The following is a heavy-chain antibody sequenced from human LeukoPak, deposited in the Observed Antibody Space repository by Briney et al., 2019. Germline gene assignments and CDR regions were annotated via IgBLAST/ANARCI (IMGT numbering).Heavy chain of an antibody. CDR2: ISGSGGRT. CDR1: GFTFSSYA. V-gene: IGHV3-23*01. D-gene: IGHD2-2*01. CDR3: AKRYAAGVVDY. Sequence: GGSLRLSCAASGFTFSSYAMSWVRQAPGKGLEWVSAISGSGGRTYYADSVKGRFTISRDNSENTLYLQMNSLRAEDTAVYYCAKRYAAGVVDYWGQGTLVTVSS. J-gene: IGHJ4*02.